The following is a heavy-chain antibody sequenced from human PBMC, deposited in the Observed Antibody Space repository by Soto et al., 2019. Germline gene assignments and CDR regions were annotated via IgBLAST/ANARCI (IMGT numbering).Heavy chain of an antibody. V-gene: IGHV3-21*01. CDR1: GFTFSSYS. D-gene: IGHD6-19*01. CDR3: ARDGSVGSSGWGTDAFDI. Sequence: PGGSLRLSCAASGFTFSSYSMNWVRQAPGKGLEWVSSISSSSSYIYYADSVKGRFTISRDNAKNSLYLQMNSLRAEDTAVYYCARDGSVGSSGWGTDAFDIWGQGTMVTVSS. J-gene: IGHJ3*02. CDR2: ISSSSSYI.